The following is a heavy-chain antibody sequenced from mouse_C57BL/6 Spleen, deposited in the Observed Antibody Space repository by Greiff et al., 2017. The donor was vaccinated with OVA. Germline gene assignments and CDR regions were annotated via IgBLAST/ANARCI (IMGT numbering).Heavy chain of an antibody. CDR1: GYTFTSYW. D-gene: IGHD3-3*01. V-gene: IGHV1-53*01. CDR3: ARECGTRKNAMDD. Sequence: QVQLQQPGTELVKPGASVKLSCKASGYTFTSYWMHWVKQRPGQGLEWIGNINPSNGGTNYNEKFKSKATLTVDKSSSTAYMQLSSLTSEDSAVYYWARECGTRKNAMDDWGQGTSVTVSS. J-gene: IGHJ4*01. CDR2: INPSNGGT.